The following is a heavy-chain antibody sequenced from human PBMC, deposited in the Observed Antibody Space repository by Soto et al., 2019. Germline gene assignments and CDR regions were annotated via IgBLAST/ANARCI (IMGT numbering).Heavy chain of an antibody. CDR2: IKSKTDGGTT. J-gene: IGHJ5*02. CDR3: TTDPRVVVTAAGPLFDP. V-gene: IGHV3-15*01. D-gene: IGHD2-21*02. Sequence: GGSLRLSCAASGFTFSNAWMSWVRQAPGKGLEWVGRIKSKTDGGTTDYAAPVKGRFTISREDSKNTLYLQMNSLKTEDTAVYYCTTDPRVVVTAAGPLFDPWGQGTLVTVSS. CDR1: GFTFSNAW.